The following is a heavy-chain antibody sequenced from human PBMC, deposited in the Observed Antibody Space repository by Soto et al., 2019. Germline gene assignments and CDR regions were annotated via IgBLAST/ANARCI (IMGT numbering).Heavy chain of an antibody. CDR3: ARDQLYYNDISGRPLNAFDV. D-gene: IGHD3-22*01. CDR1: GYNFSPFW. V-gene: IGHV3-48*01. Sequence: GGSLRLSCAASGYNFSPFWMHWVRQAPGKGLEWVSYIGIGSSTKYYADSVKGRFTISRDNAKNSLYLQMNSLRAEDTAVYYCARDQLYYNDISGRPLNAFDVWGQGTMVTVSS. CDR2: IGIGSSTK. J-gene: IGHJ3*01.